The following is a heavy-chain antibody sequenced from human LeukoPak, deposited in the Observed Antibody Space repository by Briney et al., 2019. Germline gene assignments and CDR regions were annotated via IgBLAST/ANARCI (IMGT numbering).Heavy chain of an antibody. Sequence: GGSLRLSCAASGFTFSSYGMHWVRQAPGKGLEWVAVISDNGNDKYYVDSVKGRFTISRDNSKNTVYLQMNSLRPEDTALYYCASGLLGCRGGSCYPTDYWGQGTLVTVSS. CDR3: ASGLLGCRGGSCYPTDY. CDR2: ISDNGNDK. V-gene: IGHV3-30*03. CDR1: GFTFSSYG. J-gene: IGHJ4*02. D-gene: IGHD2-15*01.